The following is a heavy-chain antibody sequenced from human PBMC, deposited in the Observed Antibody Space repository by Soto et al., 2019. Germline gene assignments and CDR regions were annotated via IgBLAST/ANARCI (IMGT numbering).Heavy chain of an antibody. CDR3: ARALILTGYYIHDAFDI. V-gene: IGHV4-59*02. CDR2: IYYSGST. D-gene: IGHD3-9*01. CDR1: GASVRSYY. Sequence: ETLSLTCTASGASVRSYYWNWVRQPPGKGLEWIGYIYYSGSTNYNPSLKSRVTISVDTSKNQFSLKLSSVTAADTAVYYCARALILTGYYIHDAFDIWGQGTMVTVS. J-gene: IGHJ3*02.